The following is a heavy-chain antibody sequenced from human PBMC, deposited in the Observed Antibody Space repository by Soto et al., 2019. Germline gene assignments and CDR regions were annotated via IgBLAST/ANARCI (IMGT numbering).Heavy chain of an antibody. J-gene: IGHJ4*02. CDR1: DGSISVSY. CDR3: ARSVAVPGAHIDY. D-gene: IGHD6-19*01. Sequence: SETLSLTCSVSDGSISVSYWSWIGQSPGKGLEWLGYVYYTGSTNYSPSLRSRVSISVDTSKNEFSLRLSSVTAADTAVYFCARSVAVPGAHIDYWGQGTQVTVSS. CDR2: VYYTGST. V-gene: IGHV4-59*01.